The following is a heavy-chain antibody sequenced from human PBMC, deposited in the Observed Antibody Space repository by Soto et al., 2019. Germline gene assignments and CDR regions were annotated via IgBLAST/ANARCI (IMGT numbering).Heavy chain of an antibody. D-gene: IGHD6-19*01. CDR2: INAGNGNT. CDR3: ARRVAVAGYFDY. Sequence: QVQLVQSGAEVKKPGASVKVSCKASGYTFTSYAMHWVRQAPGQRLEWMGWINAGNGNTKYSQKFQGRVTITRDTSVSTAYMELSSLRSEDTAVYYCARRVAVAGYFDYWGQGTLVTVSS. V-gene: IGHV1-3*01. CDR1: GYTFTSYA. J-gene: IGHJ4*02.